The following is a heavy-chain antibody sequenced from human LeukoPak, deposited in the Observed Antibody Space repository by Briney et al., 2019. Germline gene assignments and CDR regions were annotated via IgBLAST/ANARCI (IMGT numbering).Heavy chain of an antibody. J-gene: IGHJ4*02. CDR2: IWYDGSNK. V-gene: IGHV3-33*08. Sequence: GGSLRLSCAASGFSFSSYWMSWVRQAPGKGLEWVAVIWYDGSNKYYADSVKGRFTISRDNSKNTLYLQMNSLRAEDTAVYYCARDSSGYFGDWGQGTLVTVSS. D-gene: IGHD3-22*01. CDR1: GFSFSSYW. CDR3: ARDSSGYFGD.